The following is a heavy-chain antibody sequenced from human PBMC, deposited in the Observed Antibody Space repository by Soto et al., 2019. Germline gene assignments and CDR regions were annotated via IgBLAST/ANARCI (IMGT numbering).Heavy chain of an antibody. Sequence: QVQLVQSGAEVKKPGASVKFSCKASGYTFTSYGIRWGRQAPGQGLEWMGWISAYNGNTNYAQKLKGRVTMTTDTTTSTAYMELRSLRSDDTAVYYCARDGDPDEGSGWYSFDYRGQGNLVTVSS. CDR3: ARDGDPDEGSGWYSFDY. D-gene: IGHD6-19*01. CDR1: GYTFTSYG. V-gene: IGHV1-18*01. CDR2: ISAYNGNT. J-gene: IGHJ4*02.